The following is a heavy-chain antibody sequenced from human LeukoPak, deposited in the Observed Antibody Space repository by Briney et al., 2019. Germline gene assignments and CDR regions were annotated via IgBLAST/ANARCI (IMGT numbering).Heavy chain of an antibody. V-gene: IGHV4-4*07. CDR2: IYTSGST. CDR1: GGSISSYY. J-gene: IGHJ6*03. CDR3: ARDTTGYHCSSTSCYYYYYMDV. Sequence: SETLSLTCTVSGGSISSYYWSWIRQPAGKGLEWIGRIYTSGSTNYNPSLKSRVTMSVDTSKNQFSLKLSSVTAADTAVYYCARDTTGYHCSSTSCYYYYYMDVWGKGTTVTVSS. D-gene: IGHD2-2*01.